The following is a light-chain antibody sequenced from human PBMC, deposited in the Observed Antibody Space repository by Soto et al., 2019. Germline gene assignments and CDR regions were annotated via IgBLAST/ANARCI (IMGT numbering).Light chain of an antibody. CDR3: QQGHSAPRT. CDR2: VAS. J-gene: IGKJ1*01. Sequence: DIQLTQSPSSLSASVGDRVTITCRASQSISSDLNWYQQIAGQAPKLLIYVASNLQIGVPSRFSGSGSGTEFTLTINSLQPEDFATYYCQQGHSAPRTFGLGTKVEVK. CDR1: QSISSD. V-gene: IGKV1-39*01.